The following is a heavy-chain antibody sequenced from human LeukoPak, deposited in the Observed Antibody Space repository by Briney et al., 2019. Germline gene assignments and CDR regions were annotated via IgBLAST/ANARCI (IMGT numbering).Heavy chain of an antibody. Sequence: SETLSLTCTVSGGSISSGDYYWSWIRQPPGKGLEWIGYIYYSGSTYYNPSPKSRVTISVDTSKDQFSLKLSSVTAADTAVYYCARVRVGAHWFDPWGQGTLVTVSS. CDR2: IYYSGST. V-gene: IGHV4-30-4*08. D-gene: IGHD1-26*01. CDR1: GGSISSGDYY. J-gene: IGHJ5*02. CDR3: ARVRVGAHWFDP.